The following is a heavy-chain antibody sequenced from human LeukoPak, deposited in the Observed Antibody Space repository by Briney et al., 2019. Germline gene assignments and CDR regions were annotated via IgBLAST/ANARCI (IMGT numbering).Heavy chain of an antibody. Sequence: ASVKVSCKASGYTFTSYGISWVRQAPGQGLEWMGWISAYNGSTNYAQKLQGRVTMTTDTSTSTAYMELRSLRSDDTAVYYCARDLVVVVAANYFDYWGQGTLVTVSS. CDR1: GYTFTSYG. V-gene: IGHV1-18*01. J-gene: IGHJ4*02. CDR2: ISAYNGST. CDR3: ARDLVVVVAANYFDY. D-gene: IGHD2-15*01.